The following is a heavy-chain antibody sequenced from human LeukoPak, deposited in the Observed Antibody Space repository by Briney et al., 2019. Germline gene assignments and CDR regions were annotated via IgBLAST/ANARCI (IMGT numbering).Heavy chain of an antibody. J-gene: IGHJ4*02. D-gene: IGHD6-25*01. CDR1: GYTFTSYY. CDR2: IIPILGIA. Sequence: ASVKVSCKASGYTFTSYYMHWVRQAPGQGLEWMGRIIPILGIANYAQKFQGRVTITADKSTSTAYMELSSLRSDDTAVYYCARPYSSATPYYFDSWGQGTLVTVSS. CDR3: ARPYSSATPYYFDS. V-gene: IGHV1-69*02.